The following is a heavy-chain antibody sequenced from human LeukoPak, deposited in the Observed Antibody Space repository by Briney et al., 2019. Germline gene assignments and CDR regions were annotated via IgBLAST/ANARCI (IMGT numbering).Heavy chain of an antibody. CDR1: GFTFSSYA. V-gene: IGHV3-23*01. J-gene: IGHJ4*02. CDR2: ISGSGGST. CDR3: ARQYSSSWVGY. D-gene: IGHD6-13*01. Sequence: PGGSLRLSCAASGFTFSSYAMSWVRQAPAKGLEWVSAISGSGGSTYYADSVKGRFTISRDNSKNTLYLQMNSLRAEDTAVYYCARQYSSSWVGYWGQGTLVTVSS.